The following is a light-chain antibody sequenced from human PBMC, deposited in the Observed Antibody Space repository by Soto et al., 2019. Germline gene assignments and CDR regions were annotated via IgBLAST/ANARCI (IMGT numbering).Light chain of an antibody. CDR2: GVR. CDR3: TSFTTTRFYV. Sequence: QSVLTQHTSMSGSPGQSITISCTGNSNDIRPYNYVSLYQQHPAKAPRLLIHGVRNRPPGISSRFSASKSGLTASLTISGLQAEDEADYYCTSFTTTRFYVFGPGTKVTGL. CDR1: SNDIRPYNY. J-gene: IGLJ1*01. V-gene: IGLV2-14*01.